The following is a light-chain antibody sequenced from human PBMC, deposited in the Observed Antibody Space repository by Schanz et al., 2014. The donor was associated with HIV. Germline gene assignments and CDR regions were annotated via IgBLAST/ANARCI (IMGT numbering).Light chain of an antibody. CDR2: DVS. CDR1: SGDVGSYNY. V-gene: IGLV2-14*03. CDR3: AAWDVLLNGPV. J-gene: IGLJ7*01. Sequence: QSVLTQPASVSGSPGQSISISCTGTSGDVGSYNYVSWYQQHPGKAPKLMIYDVSNRPSGVPDRFSGSKSGTSASLTISGLQSEDEADYYCAAWDVLLNGPVFGGGTQLTVL.